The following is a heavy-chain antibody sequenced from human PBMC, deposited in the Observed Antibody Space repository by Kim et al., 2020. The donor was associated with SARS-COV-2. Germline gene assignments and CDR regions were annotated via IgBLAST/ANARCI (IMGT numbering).Heavy chain of an antibody. CDR2: ISGSGGST. CDR1: GFTFSSYA. J-gene: IGHJ3*02. D-gene: IGHD3-22*01. CDR3: AKWNLEWGRAYYYDSSGNDAFDI. Sequence: GGSLRLSCAASGFTFSSYAMSWVRQAPGKGLEWVSAISGSGGSTYYADSVKGRFTISRDNSKNTLYLQMNSLRAEDTAVYYCAKWNLEWGRAYYYDSSGNDAFDIWGQGTMVTVSS. V-gene: IGHV3-23*01.